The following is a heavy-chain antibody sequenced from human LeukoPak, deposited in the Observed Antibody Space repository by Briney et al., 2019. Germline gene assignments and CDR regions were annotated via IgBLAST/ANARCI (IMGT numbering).Heavy chain of an antibody. CDR2: LYYSGST. D-gene: IGHD5-12*01. CDR1: GGSISSSSYY. J-gene: IGHJ4*02. Sequence: SETLSLTCTVSGGSISSSSYYWGWIRQPPGKGLEWIGSLYYSGSTYYDPSLKSRVTISVDTSKNQFSLKLSSVTAADTAVYYCARLPTPRAIVATIGDYFDYWGQGTLVTVSS. CDR3: ARLPTPRAIVATIGDYFDY. V-gene: IGHV4-39*01.